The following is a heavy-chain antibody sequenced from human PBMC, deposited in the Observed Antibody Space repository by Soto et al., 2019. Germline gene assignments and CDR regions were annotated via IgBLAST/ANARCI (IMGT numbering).Heavy chain of an antibody. Sequence: SETLSLTCTVSGGSISSSSYYWGWIRQPPGKGLEGMGSIYYIGSTYYNPSLNSRVTISVDTSMNHFSLMLSSVTAAVTAVYYFAILDWDVDFVEEGSPQDAFVIWVQGTMVTVSS. D-gene: IGHD4-17*01. J-gene: IGHJ3*02. V-gene: IGHV4-39*01. CDR3: AILDWDVDFVEEGSPQDAFVI. CDR2: IYYIGST. CDR1: GGSISSSSYY.